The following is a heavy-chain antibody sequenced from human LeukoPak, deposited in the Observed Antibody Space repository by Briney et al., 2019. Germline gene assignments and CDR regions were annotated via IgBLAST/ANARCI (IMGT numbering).Heavy chain of an antibody. V-gene: IGHV4-4*02. D-gene: IGHD3-10*01. J-gene: IGHJ5*02. CDR3: ARRYYYGSGSYYNVGWFDP. CDR1: GGSISSSNW. CDR2: IYHSGST. Sequence: SGTLSLTCAVSGGSISSSNWWSWVRQPPGKGLEWIGEIYHSGSTNYNPSLKSRVTMSVDKSKNQFSLKLSSVTAADTAVYYCARRYYYGSGSYYNVGWFDPWGQGTLVTVSS.